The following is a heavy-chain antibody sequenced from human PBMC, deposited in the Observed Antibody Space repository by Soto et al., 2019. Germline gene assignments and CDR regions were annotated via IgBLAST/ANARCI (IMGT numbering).Heavy chain of an antibody. Sequence: GESLKISCKGSGYSFTSYWIGWVRQMPGKGLEWMGIIYPGDSDTRYSPSFQGQVTISADKSISTAYLQWSSLKASDTAMYYCARQKRGGYCSGGSCQAADYWGQGTLVTAPQ. J-gene: IGHJ4*02. V-gene: IGHV5-51*01. CDR3: ARQKRGGYCSGGSCQAADY. CDR2: IYPGDSDT. CDR1: GYSFTSYW. D-gene: IGHD2-15*01.